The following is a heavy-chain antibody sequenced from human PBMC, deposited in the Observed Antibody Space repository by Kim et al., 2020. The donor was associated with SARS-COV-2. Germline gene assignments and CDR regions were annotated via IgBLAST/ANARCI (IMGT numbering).Heavy chain of an antibody. D-gene: IGHD2-21*02. J-gene: IGHJ4*02. Sequence: SETLSLTCTVSGASISSGTYYWSWIRQHPGKGLEWIGYIYYSGSTYYNSSLKSRLTISVDTSENQFSLKLSSVTAADTAIYYCASLGGDHQAIDYWGQGTLVTVSS. V-gene: IGHV4-31*03. CDR3: ASLGGDHQAIDY. CDR2: IYYSGST. CDR1: GASISSGTYY.